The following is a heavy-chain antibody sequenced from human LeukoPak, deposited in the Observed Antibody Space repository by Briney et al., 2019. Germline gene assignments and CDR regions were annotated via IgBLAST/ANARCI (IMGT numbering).Heavy chain of an antibody. D-gene: IGHD6-6*01. CDR3: ARVYDSSSVAYMDV. J-gene: IGHJ6*03. V-gene: IGHV3-11*01. CDR1: GFTFSDYY. Sequence: PGGSLRLSCAASGFTFSDYYMSWLRQAPGKGLEWVSYISSSGSTIYYADSVKGRFTISRDNAKNSLYLQMNSLRAEDTAVYYCARVYDSSSVAYMDVWGKGTTVTVSS. CDR2: ISSSGSTI.